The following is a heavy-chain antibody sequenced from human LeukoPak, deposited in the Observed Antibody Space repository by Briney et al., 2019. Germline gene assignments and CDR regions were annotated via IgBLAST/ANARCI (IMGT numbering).Heavy chain of an antibody. V-gene: IGHV3-30*03. J-gene: IGHJ4*02. Sequence: GGSLRLSCAASGFTFSSYGMHWVRQAPGKGLEWVAVISYDGSNKYYADSVKGRFTISRDNSKNTLYLQMNSLRAEDTAVYYCARLGIGMPIDYWGQGTLVTVSS. CDR1: GFTFSSYG. CDR2: ISYDGSNK. D-gene: IGHD6-13*01. CDR3: ARLGIGMPIDY.